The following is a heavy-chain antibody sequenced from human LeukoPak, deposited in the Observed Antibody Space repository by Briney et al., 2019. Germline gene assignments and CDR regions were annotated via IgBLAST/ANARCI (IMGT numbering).Heavy chain of an antibody. D-gene: IGHD3-3*01. Sequence: SVKVSCKASGGTFSSYAISWVRQAPGQGLEWTGGIIPIFGTANYAQKFQGRVTITTDESTSTAYMELSSLRSEDTAVYYCARGPLYDFWSGYYWSYWGQGTLVTVSS. CDR3: ARGPLYDFWSGYYWSY. CDR2: IIPIFGTA. V-gene: IGHV1-69*05. CDR1: GGTFSSYA. J-gene: IGHJ4*02.